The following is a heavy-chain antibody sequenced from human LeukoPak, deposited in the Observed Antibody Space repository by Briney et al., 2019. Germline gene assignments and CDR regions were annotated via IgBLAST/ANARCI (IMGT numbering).Heavy chain of an antibody. D-gene: IGHD6-13*01. J-gene: IGHJ4*02. V-gene: IGHV3-21*01. CDR3: ARGNGAAAPPFDY. CDR1: GFTFSSYS. Sequence: GGSLRLSCAASGFTFSSYSMNWVRQARGKGLEWVSSISSSSSYIYYADSVKGRFTSSRDNAKNSLYLQMNSLRAEDTAVYYCARGNGAAAPPFDYWGQGTLVTVSS. CDR2: ISSSSSYI.